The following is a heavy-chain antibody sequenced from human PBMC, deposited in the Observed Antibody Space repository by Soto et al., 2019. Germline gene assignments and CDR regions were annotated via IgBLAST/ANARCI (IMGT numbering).Heavy chain of an antibody. CDR3: ARARSGSYFVLDY. J-gene: IGHJ4*02. CDR1: GGSISSGGYY. V-gene: IGHV4-31*03. Sequence: SETLSLTCTVSGGSISSGGYYWSWIRQHPGKGLEWIGYIYYSGSTYYNPSLKSRVTISVDTSKNQFSLKLSSVTAADTAVYYCARARSGSYFVLDYWGQGALVTVSS. CDR2: IYYSGST. D-gene: IGHD3-10*01.